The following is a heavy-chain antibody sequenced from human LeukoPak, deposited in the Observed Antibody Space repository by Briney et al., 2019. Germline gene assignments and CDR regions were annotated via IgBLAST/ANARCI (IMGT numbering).Heavy chain of an antibody. CDR2: IYYSGST. D-gene: IGHD6-13*01. CDR1: SGSISSYY. V-gene: IGHV4-59*12. CDR3: ARDREGGQQLGPLNWFDP. Sequence: SETLSLTCTVSSGSISSYYWSWIRQPPGKGLEWIGYIYYSGSTNYNPSLKSRVTMSVDTSKNQFSLKLSSVTAADTAVYYCARDREGGQQLGPLNWFDPWGQGTLVTVSS. J-gene: IGHJ5*02.